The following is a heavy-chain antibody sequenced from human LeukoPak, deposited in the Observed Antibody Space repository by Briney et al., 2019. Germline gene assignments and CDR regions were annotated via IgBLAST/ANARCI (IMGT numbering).Heavy chain of an antibody. CDR3: ARDRGHGKFYFDY. J-gene: IGHJ4*02. CDR1: GFTFSSNY. Sequence: PGGSLRLSCAASGFTFSSNYMSWVRQAPGKGLEWVSVIYSGGSTYYADSVKGRFTISRDNSKNTLHLQMNSLRAEDTAVYYCARDRGHGKFYFDYWGQGTLVTVSS. D-gene: IGHD1-14*01. V-gene: IGHV3-66*01. CDR2: IYSGGST.